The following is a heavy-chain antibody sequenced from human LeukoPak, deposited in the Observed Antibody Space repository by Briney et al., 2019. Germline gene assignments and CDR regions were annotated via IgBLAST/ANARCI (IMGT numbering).Heavy chain of an antibody. Sequence: GGSLRLSCPASGFTFSSCSMNWVRQPPGKGLDGVSSISSSSSYIYYAGSVKGRFTISRDNDKNSLYLQMNSMRAEDTAVYYCARVGVEMATTDAFCIWGQGIIVTVSS. CDR2: ISSSSSYI. CDR3: ARVGVEMATTDAFCI. J-gene: IGHJ3*02. D-gene: IGHD5-24*01. V-gene: IGHV3-21*01. CDR1: GFTFSSCS.